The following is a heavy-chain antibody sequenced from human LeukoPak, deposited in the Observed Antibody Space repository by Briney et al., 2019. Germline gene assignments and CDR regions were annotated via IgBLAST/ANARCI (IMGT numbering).Heavy chain of an antibody. D-gene: IGHD3-3*01. CDR3: ARVFDSPEWPYYYYVDV. J-gene: IGHJ6*03. Sequence: PSETLSLTCTVSGGSISSYYWSWIRQPAGKGLEWIGRIYTSGSTTYNPSLKSRVTMSVDTSKKQCSLKLSSVTAADTAVYYCARVFDSPEWPYYYYVDVWGKGTTVTVSS. CDR1: GGSISSYY. CDR2: IYTSGST. V-gene: IGHV4-4*07.